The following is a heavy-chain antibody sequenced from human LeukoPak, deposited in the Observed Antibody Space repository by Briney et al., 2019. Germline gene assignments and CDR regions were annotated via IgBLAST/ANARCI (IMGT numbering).Heavy chain of an antibody. CDR1: VFTFDDYW. Sequence: KPGGSLRLSCCASVFTFDDYWISSVRQAPGQGLELVANINQDGSEKYYLDSAKGRFTISRDNARNSLYLQVNSLRAEETAVYYCARGWTSGYSSTRHFWGGNYYFDYWGQGSLVSVSS. J-gene: IGHJ4*02. D-gene: IGHD2-2*01. CDR3: ARGWTSGYSSTRHFWGGNYYFDY. CDR2: INQDGSEK. V-gene: IGHV3-7*01.